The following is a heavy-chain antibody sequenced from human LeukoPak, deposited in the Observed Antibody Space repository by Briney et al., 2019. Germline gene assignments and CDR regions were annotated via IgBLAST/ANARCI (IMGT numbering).Heavy chain of an antibody. Sequence: GGSLRLSCAASGFTFSNAWMSWVRQAPGKGLEWVGRIKSKTDGGTTDYAAPVKGRFTISRDDSKNTLYLQMNCLKTEDTAVYYCTTLRYSSGWYERDWGQGTLVTVSS. CDR3: TTLRYSSGWYERD. CDR1: GFTFSNAW. D-gene: IGHD6-19*01. J-gene: IGHJ4*02. CDR2: IKSKTDGGTT. V-gene: IGHV3-15*01.